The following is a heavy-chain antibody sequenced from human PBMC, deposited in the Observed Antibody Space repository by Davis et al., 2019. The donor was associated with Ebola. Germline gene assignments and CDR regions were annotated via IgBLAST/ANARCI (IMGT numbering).Heavy chain of an antibody. CDR3: ARLGDIVVVVAAPFDY. J-gene: IGHJ4*02. CDR2: ISYDGSNK. D-gene: IGHD2-15*01. Sequence: GGSLRLSCAASGFTFSSYAMHWVRQAPGKGLERVAVISYDGSNKYYADSVKGRFTISRDNSKNTLYLQMNSLRAEDTAVYYCARLGDIVVVVAAPFDYWGQGTLVTVSS. V-gene: IGHV3-30-3*01. CDR1: GFTFSSYA.